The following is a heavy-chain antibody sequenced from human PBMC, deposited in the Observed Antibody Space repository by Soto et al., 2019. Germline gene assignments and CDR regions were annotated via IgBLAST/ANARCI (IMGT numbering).Heavy chain of an antibody. CDR1: GGTFSNHA. Sequence: LQLVQSASEMKSPGSSVSVACKASGGTFSNHAITWVRQAPGQGLEWMGGFIPFFDTAHYAQNFQDRVTIFADESTSTVFLELSSLKPEDTAVYFCASRRGNTYGNGMNVWGLGTTVTVSS. CDR3: ASRRGNTYGNGMNV. CDR2: FIPFFDTA. V-gene: IGHV1-69*01. D-gene: IGHD4-17*01. J-gene: IGHJ6*02.